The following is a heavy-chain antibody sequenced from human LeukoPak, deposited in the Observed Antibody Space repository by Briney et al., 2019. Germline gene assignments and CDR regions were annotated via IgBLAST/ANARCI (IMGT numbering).Heavy chain of an antibody. J-gene: IGHJ4*02. D-gene: IGHD6-13*01. CDR3: ARGGAAPGSSYFDY. V-gene: IGHV4-39*06. Sequence: PSETLALTCTVSGGSIISSSYYWGWIRQPPGTGLEWIGRIHYIGSTYYTPSLKRRVPISVDTSQNHFPPKLRSVTAADTAVYYCARGGAAPGSSYFDYWGQGTLVTVSS. CDR2: IHYIGST. CDR1: GGSIISSSYY.